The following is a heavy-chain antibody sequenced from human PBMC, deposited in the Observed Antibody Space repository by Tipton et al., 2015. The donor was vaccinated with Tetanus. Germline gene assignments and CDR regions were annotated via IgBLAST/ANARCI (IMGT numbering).Heavy chain of an antibody. V-gene: IGHV3-11*06. J-gene: IGHJ4*02. CDR3: ARDVTGTFPGRR. CDR1: GFTFSDYY. Sequence: QLVQSGGGVVKPGGSLRLSCAASGFTFSDYYMNWVRQTPGRGLEWVSYISNTGIHTYYADSVEGRFAISRDIAKNSLHLQMNSLRVEDTGVYYCARDVTGTFPGRRWGQGTLVTVSS. D-gene: IGHD1-14*01. CDR2: ISNTGIHT.